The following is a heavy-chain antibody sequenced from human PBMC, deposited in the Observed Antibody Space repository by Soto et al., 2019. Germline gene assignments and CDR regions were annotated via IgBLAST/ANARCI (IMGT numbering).Heavy chain of an antibody. Sequence: EVQLLESGGGLVQPGGSLTLSCAASGFTFSSYAMSWVRQAPGKGLEWVSAISGSGLNTYYAESVKGRFTISRDNSKNTLYLQLNSLEAEDTAIYYCAKAFPPYYGSGSSYYFTFWGQGTLVTVSS. CDR2: ISGSGLNT. CDR1: GFTFSSYA. J-gene: IGHJ4*02. D-gene: IGHD3-10*01. V-gene: IGHV3-23*01. CDR3: AKAFPPYYGSGSSYYFTF.